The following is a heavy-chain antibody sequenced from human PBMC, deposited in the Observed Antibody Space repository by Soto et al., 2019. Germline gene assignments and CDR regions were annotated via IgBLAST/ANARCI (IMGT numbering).Heavy chain of an antibody. CDR3: AKDSRAYSYVSVFDY. CDR2: ISWNSNNI. Sequence: EVQLVESGGGLVQPGRSLRLSCAASGFTFDDYTMHWVRQAPGRGLEWVSTISWNSNNIGYADSVKGRFTISRDNAKNSLYLQMNSLRAEDTALYYCAKDSRAYSYVSVFDYWGQGTLVTVSS. D-gene: IGHD5-18*01. CDR1: GFTFDDYT. V-gene: IGHV3-9*01. J-gene: IGHJ4*02.